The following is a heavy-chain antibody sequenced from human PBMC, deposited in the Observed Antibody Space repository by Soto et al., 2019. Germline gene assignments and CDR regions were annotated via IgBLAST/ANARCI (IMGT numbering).Heavy chain of an antibody. CDR1: GGSIGTYY. D-gene: IGHD7-27*01. J-gene: IGHJ5*02. Sequence: SETLSLTCTVSGGSIGTYYWSWIRQPPGKELEWIGYSSYSGSSNYNPSHKSRVSISVDTSKNQFSLKLSSVTAADTAVYYCARGTGDNWFDPWGQGTQVTVSS. CDR3: ARGTGDNWFDP. CDR2: SSYSGSS. V-gene: IGHV4-59*12.